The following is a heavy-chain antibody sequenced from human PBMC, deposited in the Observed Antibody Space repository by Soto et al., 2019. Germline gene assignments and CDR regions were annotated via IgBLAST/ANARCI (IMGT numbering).Heavy chain of an antibody. CDR1: ESTFMNYV. CDR2: MKPNIGNT. J-gene: IGHJ5*02. CDR3: VRMSSSGTLNWFEH. Sequence: ASVNVSCKASESTFMNYVISWVRQATRQGREWMGWMKPNIGNTGYALKFQGRVSMTRNTSIYTVYLDLSSLASDDTALYYCVRMSSSGTLNWFEHWGKGNPVNISA. V-gene: IGHV1-8*01. D-gene: IGHD1-1*01.